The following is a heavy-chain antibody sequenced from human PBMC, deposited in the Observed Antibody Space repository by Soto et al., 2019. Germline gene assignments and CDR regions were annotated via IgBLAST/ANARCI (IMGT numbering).Heavy chain of an antibody. CDR3: GRDHSRHEGAWWIDP. CDR2: INPSGTFA. V-gene: IGHV1-46*01. D-gene: IGHD3-16*01. Sequence: QVQLVQSGAEVMKPGASVKVSCKASGDTFTTHWMHWVRQAPGQGLEWMAVINPSGTFAFYAQEFHGRLTLTRDTSTSTAYMELRSLSSDDTAVYYCGRDHSRHEGAWWIDPWGQGTLVTVSS. J-gene: IGHJ5*02. CDR1: GDTFTTHW.